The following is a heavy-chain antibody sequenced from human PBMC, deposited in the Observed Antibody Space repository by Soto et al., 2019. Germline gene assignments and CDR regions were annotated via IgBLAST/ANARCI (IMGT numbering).Heavy chain of an antibody. Sequence: GGSLRLSCSASGFTFSSYGMHCVRQAPGKGLEWVAVISYDGSSKYYADSVKGRFTISRDNSKNTLYLQMNSLRAEDTAVYYCAKDSNFYGSSWYDFDYWGQGTMVTVSS. CDR3: AKDSNFYGSSWYDFDY. V-gene: IGHV3-30*18. D-gene: IGHD6-13*01. J-gene: IGHJ4*02. CDR1: GFTFSSYG. CDR2: ISYDGSSK.